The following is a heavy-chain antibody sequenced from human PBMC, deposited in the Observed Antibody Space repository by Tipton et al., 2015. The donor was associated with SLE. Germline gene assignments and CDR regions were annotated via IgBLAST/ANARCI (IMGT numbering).Heavy chain of an antibody. CDR1: GYTFTSYG. J-gene: IGHJ4*02. CDR3: ARAHRIAAAGNSFDY. Sequence: QLVQSGAEVKKPGASVKVSCKASGYTFTSYGISWVRQAPGQGLEWMGGIIPIFGTANYAQKFQGRVTITADESTSTAYMELSSLRSEDTAVYYCARAHRIAAAGNSFDYWGQGTLVTVSS. D-gene: IGHD6-13*01. CDR2: IIPIFGTA. V-gene: IGHV1-69*13.